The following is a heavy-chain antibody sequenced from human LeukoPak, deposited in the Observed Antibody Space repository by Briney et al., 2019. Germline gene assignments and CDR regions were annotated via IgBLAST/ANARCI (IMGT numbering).Heavy chain of an antibody. CDR2: IIPIFGTA. V-gene: IGHV1-69*13. Sequence: ASVKVSCKASGYTFTNYAMNWVRQAPGQGLEWMGGIIPIFGTANYAQKFQGRVTITADESTSTAYMELSSLRSEDTAVYYCARDIGNLYYYYYMDVWGKGTTVTISS. CDR3: ARDIGNLYYYYYMDV. J-gene: IGHJ6*03. D-gene: IGHD1-14*01. CDR1: GYTFTNYA.